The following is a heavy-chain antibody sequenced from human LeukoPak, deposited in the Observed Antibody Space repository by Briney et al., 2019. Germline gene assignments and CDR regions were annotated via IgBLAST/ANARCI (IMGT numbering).Heavy chain of an antibody. D-gene: IGHD3-22*01. CDR1: GDSVSSNSAA. Sequence: SQTLSLTCAISGDSVSSNSAAWNWIRQSPSRGLEWLGRTYYRSRWYDDYAVSVKSRMTINPDTSKNQFSLHLNSVTPEDTAVYYCARAHYYDTSALDYWGQGTLVTVSS. CDR3: ARAHYYDTSALDY. J-gene: IGHJ4*02. V-gene: IGHV6-1*01. CDR2: TYYRSRWYD.